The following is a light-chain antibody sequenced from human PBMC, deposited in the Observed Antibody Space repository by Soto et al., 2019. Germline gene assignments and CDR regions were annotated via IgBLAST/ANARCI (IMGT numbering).Light chain of an antibody. CDR1: DGDIGAYNY. J-gene: IGLJ1*01. CDR3: SSYTTTNTLL. V-gene: IGLV2-14*01. CDR2: EVS. Sequence: QAVVTQPASVSESPGQSITISCSGTDGDIGAYNYVAWYQQHPGKAPKLIIFEVSDRPSGISTRFSGSKSGNTASLTISGLQPEDEADYFCSSYTTTNTLLFGPGTKLTVL.